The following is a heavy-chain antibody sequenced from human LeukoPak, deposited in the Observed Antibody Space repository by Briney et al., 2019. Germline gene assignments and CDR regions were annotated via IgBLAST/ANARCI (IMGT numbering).Heavy chain of an antibody. Sequence: GSSVKVSCKASGGTFSSYAISWVRQAPGQGLEWMGGIIPIFGTANYAQKFQGRVTITADESTSTAYMELSSLRSEDTAVYYCARDGRYCSSTSCYPYFDYWGQGTLVTVSS. D-gene: IGHD2-2*01. V-gene: IGHV1-69*01. CDR1: GGTFSSYA. CDR3: ARDGRYCSSTSCYPYFDY. CDR2: IIPIFGTA. J-gene: IGHJ4*02.